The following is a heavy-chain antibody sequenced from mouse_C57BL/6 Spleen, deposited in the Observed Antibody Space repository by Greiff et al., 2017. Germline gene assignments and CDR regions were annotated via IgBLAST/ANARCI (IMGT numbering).Heavy chain of an antibody. CDR3: TREDYSNYFDD. CDR2: IDPETGGT. J-gene: IGHJ2*01. Sequence: QVQLQQSGAELVRPGASVTLSCKASGYTFTDYEMHWVKQTPVHGLEWIGAIDPETGGTAYNQKFKGKAILTADKSSSTAYMELRSLTSEDSAVYYCTREDYSNYFDDWGQGTTLTVSS. D-gene: IGHD2-5*01. CDR1: GYTFTDYE. V-gene: IGHV1-15*01.